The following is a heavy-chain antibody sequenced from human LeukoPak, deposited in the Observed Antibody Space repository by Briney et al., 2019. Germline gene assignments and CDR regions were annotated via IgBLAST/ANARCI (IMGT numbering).Heavy chain of an antibody. CDR2: ISYDGSNK. CDR3: ARVPGGGSYTY. Sequence: GGSLRLSCAASGFTFSSYAMHWVRQAPGKGLEWVAVISYDGSNKYYADSVKGRFTISRDNSKNTLYLQMNSLRAEDTAVYYCARVPGGGSYTYWGQGTLVTVSP. CDR1: GFTFSSYA. J-gene: IGHJ4*02. V-gene: IGHV3-30-3*01. D-gene: IGHD1-26*01.